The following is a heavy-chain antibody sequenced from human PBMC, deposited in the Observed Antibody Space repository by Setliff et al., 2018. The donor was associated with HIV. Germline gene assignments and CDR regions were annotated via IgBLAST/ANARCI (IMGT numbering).Heavy chain of an antibody. J-gene: IGHJ4*02. D-gene: IGHD3-22*01. CDR3: ARERDSNGYQFDY. Sequence: GESLKVSCKASGFPFINYAIHWVRQAPGQRLEWMGWINVDSGNTKYLQDLQGRVTITSDTSATTAYMEVSNLRSEDMAVYYCARERDSNGYQFDYWGQGTLVTVSS. V-gene: IGHV1-3*03. CDR2: INVDSGNT. CDR1: GFPFINYA.